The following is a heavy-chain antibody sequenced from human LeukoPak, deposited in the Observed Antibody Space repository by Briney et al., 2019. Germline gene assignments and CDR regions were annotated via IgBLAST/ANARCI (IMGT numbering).Heavy chain of an antibody. J-gene: IGHJ4*02. V-gene: IGHV3-30-3*01. Sequence: PGGSLRLSCAASGFTFNRYTMHWVRQAPGKGLEWVAVISYDGSNKYYADSVKGRFTISRDNSKNTLYLQMNSLRAEDTAVYYCASRLNYYDSSGYYYDYWGQGTLVTVSS. CDR3: ASRLNYYDSSGYYYDY. CDR2: ISYDGSNK. D-gene: IGHD3-22*01. CDR1: GFTFNRYT.